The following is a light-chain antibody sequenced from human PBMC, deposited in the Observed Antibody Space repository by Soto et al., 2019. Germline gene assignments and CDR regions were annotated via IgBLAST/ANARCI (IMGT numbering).Light chain of an antibody. CDR2: PVS. J-gene: IGKJ3*01. V-gene: IGKV1-12*01. Sequence: IQTTQSPSSVSASVGDTVTLSCQTSHGVSGWLAWYQQKPGKAPTLLIYPVSKFHSGVPSRFSGSGSVTDFRLAITNLQPEDVANYFCQQGKSFPFTFGPGTKV. CDR1: HGVSGW. CDR3: QQGKSFPFT.